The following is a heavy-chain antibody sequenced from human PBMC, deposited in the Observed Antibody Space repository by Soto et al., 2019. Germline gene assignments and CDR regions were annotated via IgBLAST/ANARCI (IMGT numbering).Heavy chain of an antibody. V-gene: IGHV4-4*02. CDR2: IYHSGSS. J-gene: IGHJ3*01. D-gene: IGHD4-17*01. Sequence: QVQLQQSGPGLVKPSGTLSLTCAVSGGSVISSRWWNWVRQPPGKGLEWIGDIYHSGSSDYNPSLKSRVNISVDKSQNKFFMNLNSVTAADTAVYYCASRDPYGDYAHAFDVWGQGTVVTVSS. CDR3: ASRDPYGDYAHAFDV. CDR1: GGSVISSRW.